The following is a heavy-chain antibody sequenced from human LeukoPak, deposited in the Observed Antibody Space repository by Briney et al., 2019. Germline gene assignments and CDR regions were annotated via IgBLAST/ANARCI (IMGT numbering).Heavy chain of an antibody. J-gene: IGHJ4*02. CDR1: GFTFSSYA. Sequence: GGSLRLSCAASGFTFSSYAMSWVRQARGKGLEWVSGISGSGDNTYYADSVKGRFTISRDNSKNTLYVQVNSLGTEDTAAYYCAKGSYYDSSGSFYFDYWGQGTLVTVSS. V-gene: IGHV3-23*01. CDR3: AKGSYYDSSGSFYFDY. CDR2: ISGSGDNT. D-gene: IGHD3-22*01.